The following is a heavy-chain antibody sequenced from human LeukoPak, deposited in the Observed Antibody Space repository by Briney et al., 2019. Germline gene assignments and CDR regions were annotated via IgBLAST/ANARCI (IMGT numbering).Heavy chain of an antibody. CDR1: GFTFSSYD. V-gene: IGHV3-13*01. D-gene: IGHD3-10*02. CDR2: IGTAGDT. Sequence: GGSLRLSCAASGFTFSSYDMHWVRQATGKGLEWVSAIGTAGDTYYPGSVKGRFTISGENAKNSLYLQMNSLRAGDTAVYYCARGVRGARSFDYWGQGTLVTVSS. J-gene: IGHJ4*02. CDR3: ARGVRGARSFDY.